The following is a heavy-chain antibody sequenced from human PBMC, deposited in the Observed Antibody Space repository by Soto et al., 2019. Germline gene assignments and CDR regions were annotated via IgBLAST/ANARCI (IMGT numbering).Heavy chain of an antibody. CDR2: IIPIFGTA. CDR1: GGTFSSYA. V-gene: IGHV1-69*01. CDR3: ARGSPHYDSSGPTDGAFDI. Sequence: QVQLVQSGAEVKKPGSSVKVSCKASGGTFSSYAISWVRQAPGQGLEWMGGIIPIFGTANYAQKFQGRVTITADESTSTAYMELSSLRSEDTAVYYCARGSPHYDSSGPTDGAFDIWGQGTMVTVSS. D-gene: IGHD3-22*01. J-gene: IGHJ3*02.